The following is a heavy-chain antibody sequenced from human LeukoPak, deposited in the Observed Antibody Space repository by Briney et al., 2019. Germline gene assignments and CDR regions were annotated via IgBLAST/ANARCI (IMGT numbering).Heavy chain of an antibody. Sequence: GGSLRLSCAASGFTFDNYAMSWVRQAPGRGLEWVSSISSSSSYIYYADSVKGRFTISRDNAKNSLYLQMNSLRAEDTAVYYCARAPRSYYHDSSGYYPFDYWGQGTLVTVSS. CDR1: GFTFDNYA. CDR2: ISSSSSYI. D-gene: IGHD3-22*01. J-gene: IGHJ4*02. CDR3: ARAPRSYYHDSSGYYPFDY. V-gene: IGHV3-21*01.